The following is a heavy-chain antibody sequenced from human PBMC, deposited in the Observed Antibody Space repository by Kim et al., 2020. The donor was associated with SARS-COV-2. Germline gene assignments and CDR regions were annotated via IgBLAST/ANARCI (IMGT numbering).Heavy chain of an antibody. V-gene: IGHV4-39*01. J-gene: IGHJ6*02. D-gene: IGHD2-2*01. CDR1: GGSISSSSYY. CDR3: ARHGSDIVVVQTPPLYYYYGMDV. CDR2: IYYSGST. Sequence: SETLSLTCTVSGGSISSSSYYWGWIRQPPGKGLEWIGSIYYSGSTYYNPSLKSRVTISVDTSKNQFSLKLSSVTAADTAVYYCARHGSDIVVVQTPPLYYYYGMDVWGQGTTVTVSS.